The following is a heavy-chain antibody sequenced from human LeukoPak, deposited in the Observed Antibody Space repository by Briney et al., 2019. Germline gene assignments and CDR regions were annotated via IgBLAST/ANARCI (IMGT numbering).Heavy chain of an antibody. Sequence: EASVKVSCKASGGTFSSYAISWVRQAPGQGLEWMGGIIPIFGAANYAQKFQGRVTITTDESTSTAYMELSRLRSEDTAVYYCARTNDYGDYALLFWGQGTLVTVSS. D-gene: IGHD4-17*01. CDR1: GGTFSSYA. CDR3: ARTNDYGDYALLF. CDR2: IIPIFGAA. J-gene: IGHJ4*02. V-gene: IGHV1-69*05.